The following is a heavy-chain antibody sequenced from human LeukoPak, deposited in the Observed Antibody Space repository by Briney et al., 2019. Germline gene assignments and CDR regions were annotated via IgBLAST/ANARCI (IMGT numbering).Heavy chain of an antibody. CDR2: VRYDGSDK. V-gene: IGHV3-30*02. CDR3: ARALSSTGGSYYFDS. Sequence: GGSLRLSCIASGFALSHHGMHWVRQPPGKGLEWVAFVRYDGSDKYYADSVKGRFTVSRDNSNNALDLQMNKLTVEDTAVYYCARALSSTGGSYYFDSWGQGTLVTVSS. J-gene: IGHJ4*02. CDR1: GFALSHHG. D-gene: IGHD1-14*01.